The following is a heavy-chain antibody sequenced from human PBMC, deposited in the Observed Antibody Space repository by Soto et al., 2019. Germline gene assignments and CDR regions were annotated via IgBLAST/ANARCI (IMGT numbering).Heavy chain of an antibody. D-gene: IGHD6-13*01. CDR3: ARDPFFYSTRSGYYYYGMDV. CDR2: TYYRSKWYN. Sequence: PSQTLSLTCAISGDSVSSNSAAWNWIRQSPSRGLEWLGRTYYRSKWYNDYAVSVKSRITINPDTSKNQFSLQLNSVTPEDTAVYYCARDPFFYSTRSGYYYYGMDVWGQGTTVTVSS. V-gene: IGHV6-1*01. CDR1: GDSVSSNSAA. J-gene: IGHJ6*02.